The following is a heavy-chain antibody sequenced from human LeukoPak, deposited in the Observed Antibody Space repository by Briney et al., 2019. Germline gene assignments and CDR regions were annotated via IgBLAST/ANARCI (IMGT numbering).Heavy chain of an antibody. CDR2: INHSGST. Sequence: SETLSLTWTVSGGSLSSGSDYWSWIRQSAGKGLEWIGEINHSGSTNYNPSLKSRVTISVDTSKNQFSLKLSSVTAADTAVYYCARGRGEATILPWIQLWVFEFWGQGTLVTVSS. V-gene: IGHV4-61*10. J-gene: IGHJ4*02. D-gene: IGHD5-18*01. CDR1: GGSLSSGSDY. CDR3: ARGRGEATILPWIQLWVFEF.